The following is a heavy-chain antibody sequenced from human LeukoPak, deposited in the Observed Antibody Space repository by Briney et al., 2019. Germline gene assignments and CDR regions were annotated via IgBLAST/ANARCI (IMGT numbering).Heavy chain of an antibody. CDR2: ISSSGGST. Sequence: GGSLRLSCAASGFTFSSYAMTWVRQAPGKGLEWVSVISSSGGSTYYADSVKGRFTISRDNSKNTLYLQMSSLRAEDTATYYCAKGSLDYDFWSGYYGPPFDYWGQGTLVTVSS. J-gene: IGHJ4*02. V-gene: IGHV3-23*01. CDR1: GFTFSSYA. CDR3: AKGSLDYDFWSGYYGPPFDY. D-gene: IGHD3-3*01.